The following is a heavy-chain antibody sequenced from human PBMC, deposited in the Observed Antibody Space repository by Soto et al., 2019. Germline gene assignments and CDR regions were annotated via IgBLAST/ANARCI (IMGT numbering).Heavy chain of an antibody. CDR2: IYPGDSDT. D-gene: IGHD1-26*01. CDR1: GYSFASHW. CDR3: ARYSGSYWHYLDF. V-gene: IGHV5-51*01. Sequence: GESLKISCKGSGYSFASHWVAWVRQMPEKGLEWIGTIYPGDSDTKYSSAFRGHVTISADTSVSTAYLQWRSLEATDSAIYYCARYSGSYWHYLDFWGQGTLVTVS. J-gene: IGHJ4*02.